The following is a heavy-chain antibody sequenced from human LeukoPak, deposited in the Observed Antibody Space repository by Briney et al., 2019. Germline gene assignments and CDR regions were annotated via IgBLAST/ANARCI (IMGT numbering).Heavy chain of an antibody. V-gene: IGHV1-18*01. D-gene: IGHD5-12*01. CDR2: ISAYNGNT. CDR1: GYTFTSYG. J-gene: IGHJ2*01. Sequence: GASVKVSCKASGYTFTSYGISWVRQAPGQGLEWMGWISAYNGNTNYAQKLQGRVTMTTDTSTSTAYMELRSLRSDDTAVYYCARVRKYSGYYSWYFDLWGRGTLVTVSS. CDR3: ARVRKYSGYYSWYFDL.